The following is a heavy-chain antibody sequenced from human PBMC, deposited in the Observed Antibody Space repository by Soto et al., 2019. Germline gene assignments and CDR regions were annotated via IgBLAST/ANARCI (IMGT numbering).Heavy chain of an antibody. CDR1: GFIFSDYG. CDR2: IYYDGSNE. V-gene: IGHV3-30*19. CDR3: ARWWNDEEWVETMDV. J-gene: IGHJ6*01. Sequence: QVHLVESGGAVVQPGRSLRVACEASGFIFSDYGMHWVRQAPGKGLEWVAAIYYDGSNEHYSDSVRGRFTISRDNSRNKLYLQMNSLRAEDTAIYYCARWWNDEEWVETMDVWGQGTTVTVSS. D-gene: IGHD1-1*01.